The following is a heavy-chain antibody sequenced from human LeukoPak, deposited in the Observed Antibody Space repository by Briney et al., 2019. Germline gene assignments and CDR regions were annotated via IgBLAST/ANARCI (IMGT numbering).Heavy chain of an antibody. CDR2: INHSGST. CDR1: GGSISSYY. V-gene: IGHV4-34*01. Sequence: SETLSLTCTVSGGSISSYYWSWIRQPPGKGLEWIGEINHSGSTNYNPSLKSRVTISVDTSKNQFSLKLSSVTAADTAVYYCASNIRSYYYYGMDVWGQGTTVTVSS. J-gene: IGHJ6*02. D-gene: IGHD2-2*02. CDR3: ASNIRSYYYYGMDV.